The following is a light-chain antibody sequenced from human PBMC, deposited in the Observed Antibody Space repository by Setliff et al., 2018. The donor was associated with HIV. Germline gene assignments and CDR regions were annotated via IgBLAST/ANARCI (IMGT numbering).Light chain of an antibody. CDR2: EVR. Sequence: SVLTQPASVSGSPGQSITISCTGTSSDVGGYNYVSWYQQHPGKAPKLIIYEVRNRPSGVSNRFSGSKSGSTASLTISGLQAEDEGDYYCSSYAITNTLPFGTGTKVTVL. CDR3: SSYAITNTLP. V-gene: IGLV2-14*01. CDR1: SSDVGGYNY. J-gene: IGLJ1*01.